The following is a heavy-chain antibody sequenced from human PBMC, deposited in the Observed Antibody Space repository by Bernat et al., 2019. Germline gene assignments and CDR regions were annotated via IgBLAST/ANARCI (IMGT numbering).Heavy chain of an antibody. CDR3: ARDNGIAARPVDY. Sequence: EVQLVESGGGLVQPGGSLRLSCAASGFTVSSNYMSWVRQAPGKGLEWVSVIYSGGSTYYADSVNGRFTISRDNSKNTLYLQMNSLRAEDTAVYYCARDNGIAARPVDYWGQGTLVTVSS. CDR2: IYSGGST. V-gene: IGHV3-66*01. J-gene: IGHJ4*02. D-gene: IGHD6-6*01. CDR1: GFTVSSNY.